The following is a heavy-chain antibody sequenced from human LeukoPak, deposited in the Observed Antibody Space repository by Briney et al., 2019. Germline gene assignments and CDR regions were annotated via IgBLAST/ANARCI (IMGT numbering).Heavy chain of an antibody. CDR2: ISAYNGNT. CDR1: GYTFTSYG. Sequence: ASVKVSCKASGYTFTSYGISWVRQAPGQGLEWMGWISAYNGNTNHAQKPQGRVTMTTDTSTSTAYMELRSLRSDDTAVYYCARGPLGRGFVAAAGDPNDYWGQGTLVTVSS. CDR3: ARGPLGRGFVAAAGDPNDY. D-gene: IGHD6-13*01. J-gene: IGHJ4*02. V-gene: IGHV1-18*01.